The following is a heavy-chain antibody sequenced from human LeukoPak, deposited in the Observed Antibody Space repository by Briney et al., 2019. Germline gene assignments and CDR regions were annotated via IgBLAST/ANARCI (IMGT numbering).Heavy chain of an antibody. CDR2: INWNGGST. D-gene: IGHD2-2*01. Sequence: GGSLRLSCAASGFTFDDYGMSWVRQAPGKGLEWVSGINWNGGSTGYADSVKGRFTISRDNAKNSLYLQMNSLRAEDTAVYYCARVVPAAITVEAFDIWGQGTMVTVSS. CDR3: ARVVPAAITVEAFDI. V-gene: IGHV3-20*04. CDR1: GFTFDDYG. J-gene: IGHJ3*02.